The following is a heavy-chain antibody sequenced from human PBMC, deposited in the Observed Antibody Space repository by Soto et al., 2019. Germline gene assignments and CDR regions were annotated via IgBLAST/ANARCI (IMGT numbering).Heavy chain of an antibody. CDR3: ASSRTYLGEYREVVVDY. J-gene: IGHJ4*02. CDR2: IIPVFTTA. V-gene: IGHV1-69*18. Sequence: QVQLEQSGAEVKKPGSSVKVSCRASGDTFSSSVVSWVRQAPGQGLEWMGRIIPVFTTATYAQKFQGRVTINADVSTSTAYMELSSLRSEDAAVYYCASSRTYLGEYREVVVDYWGQGTLVTVSS. D-gene: IGHD3-10*01. CDR1: GDTFSSSV.